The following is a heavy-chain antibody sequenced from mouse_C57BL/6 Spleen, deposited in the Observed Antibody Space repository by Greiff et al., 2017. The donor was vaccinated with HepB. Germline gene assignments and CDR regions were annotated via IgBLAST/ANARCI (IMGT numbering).Heavy chain of an antibody. J-gene: IGHJ3*01. D-gene: IGHD1-1*01. CDR1: GYTFTDYN. Sequence: EVKLMESGPELVKPGASVKMSCKASGYTFTDYNMHWVKQSHGKSLEWIGYINPNNGGTSYNQKFKGKATLTVNKSSSTAYMELRSLTSEDSAVYYCARGIYYGSSYGFAYWGQGTLVTVSA. CDR3: ARGIYYGSSYGFAY. CDR2: INPNNGGT. V-gene: IGHV1-22*01.